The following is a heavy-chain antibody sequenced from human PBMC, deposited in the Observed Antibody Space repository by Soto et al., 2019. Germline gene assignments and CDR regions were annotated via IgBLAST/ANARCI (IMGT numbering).Heavy chain of an antibody. Sequence: PGGALGLSCAASGFTFSSYGMHWVRQAPGKGLEWVAVISYDGSNKYYADSVKGRFTISRDNSKNTLYLQMNSLRAEDTAVYYCAKSREGYYFDYWGQGTLVTVSS. CDR3: AKSREGYYFDY. CDR2: ISYDGSNK. CDR1: GFTFSSYG. J-gene: IGHJ4*02. V-gene: IGHV3-30*18. D-gene: IGHD1-26*01.